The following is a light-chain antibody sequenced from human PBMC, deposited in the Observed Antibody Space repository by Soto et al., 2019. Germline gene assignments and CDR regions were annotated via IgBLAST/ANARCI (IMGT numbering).Light chain of an antibody. CDR2: LNSDGSH. CDR1: SGHSSYA. V-gene: IGLV4-69*01. CDR3: QTWGTGIRV. J-gene: IGLJ3*02. Sequence: QLVLTQSPSASASLGASVKLTCTLSSGHSSYAIAWHQQQPEKGPRYLMRLNSDGSHNKGDGIPDRFSGSSSGAERYLIISGLQSEDEADYYCQTWGTGIRVFGGGTKVTVL.